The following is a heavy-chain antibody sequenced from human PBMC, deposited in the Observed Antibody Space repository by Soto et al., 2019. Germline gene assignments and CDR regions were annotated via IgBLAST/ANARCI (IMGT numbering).Heavy chain of an antibody. D-gene: IGHD2-2*01. J-gene: IGHJ4*02. Sequence: QITLKESGPPLVKPTQTLTLTCTFSGFSLSTSGVGVGWIRQPPGKALEWLALIYWDDDKRYRPSLKSRLTITKDTSKNQVVLTMTDMDPVDTATYSCAPSGPDIVVVPDAKGWDFDSWGQGTLVTVSS. V-gene: IGHV2-5*02. CDR3: APSGPDIVVVPDAKGWDFDS. CDR2: IYWDDDK. CDR1: GFSLSTSGVG.